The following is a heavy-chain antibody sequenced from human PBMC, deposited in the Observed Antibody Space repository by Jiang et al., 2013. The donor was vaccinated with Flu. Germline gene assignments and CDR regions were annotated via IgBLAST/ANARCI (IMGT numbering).Heavy chain of an antibody. J-gene: IGHJ3*02. CDR2: IYYSGST. Sequence: QHPGKGLEWIGYIYYSGSTYYNPSLKSRVTISVDTSKNQFSLKLSSVTAADTAVYYCASTFLGSYAFDIWGQGTMVTVSS. CDR3: ASTFLGSYAFDI. V-gene: IGHV4-31*02.